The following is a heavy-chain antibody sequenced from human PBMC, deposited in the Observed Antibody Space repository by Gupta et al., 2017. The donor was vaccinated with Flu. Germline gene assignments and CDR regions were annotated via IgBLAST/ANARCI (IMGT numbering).Heavy chain of an antibody. CDR1: GFTFSSSY. CDR3: ATVTSGC. D-gene: IGHD4-17*01. V-gene: IGHV3-74*03. CDR2: INPDGSST. Sequence: AASGFTFSSSYVQWVRQAPGKGLVWVSRINPDGSSTTYAESVKGRFTISRDHAKNTLYLQMNSLGDDDTAVYYCATVTSGCWGQGTLVTVSS. J-gene: IGHJ4*02.